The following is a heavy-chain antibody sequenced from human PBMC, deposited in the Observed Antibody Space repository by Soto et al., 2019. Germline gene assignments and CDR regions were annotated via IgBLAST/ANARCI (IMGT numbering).Heavy chain of an antibody. Sequence: QITLKESGPTLVKPTQTLTLTCAFSGFSLTTVGVGVGWIRQPPGKALEWLALIYWDDDKCYSPSLKTRLSITKDTSKNQVVLMMTNMDPVDTGTYYCAHRRAFIGVVYGMDVWGQGTTVTVSS. CDR2: IYWDDDK. D-gene: IGHD3-3*01. CDR3: AHRRAFIGVVYGMDV. V-gene: IGHV2-5*02. J-gene: IGHJ6*02. CDR1: GFSLTTVGVG.